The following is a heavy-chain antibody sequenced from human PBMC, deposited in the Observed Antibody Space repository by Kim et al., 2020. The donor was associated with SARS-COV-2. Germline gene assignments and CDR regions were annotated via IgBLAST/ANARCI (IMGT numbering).Heavy chain of an antibody. J-gene: IGHJ4*02. CDR1: DFTFSTYW. Sequence: GGSLRLSCAASDFTFSTYWMHWVRQAPGEGLVWLSRIKSDGSTTDYADSVRGRFTISRDNAKNTLYLQMNSLRVEDTAVYFCARVPSGWRITDYWGQGTLVFVSS. V-gene: IGHV3-74*01. CDR2: IKSDGSTT. CDR3: ARVPSGWRITDY. D-gene: IGHD2-15*01.